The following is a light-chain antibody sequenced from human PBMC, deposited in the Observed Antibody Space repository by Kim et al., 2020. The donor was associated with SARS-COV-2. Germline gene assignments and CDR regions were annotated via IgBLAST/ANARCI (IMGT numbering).Light chain of an antibody. CDR1: SLRKYF. J-gene: IGLJ6*01. Sequence: SSELTQDPAVSVALGQTVRITCQGDSLRKYFASWYQQKPGQAPVLVIFSTNNRLSGIPDRFSGSSSGNTAYLTITGAQAEDEADYYCNSRDSSGDHPCVF. CDR2: STN. V-gene: IGLV3-19*01. CDR3: NSRDSSGDHPCV.